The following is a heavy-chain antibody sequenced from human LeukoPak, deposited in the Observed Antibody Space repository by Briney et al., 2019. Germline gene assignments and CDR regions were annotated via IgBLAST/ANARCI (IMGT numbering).Heavy chain of an antibody. Sequence: PGGSLRLSCAASGFTVSINYMSWVRQAPGKGLEWVSLIRGDDSTHYTDSVKGRFTISRDSSKNTLYLQMNSLRAEDTAVYFCAIEAGYSTTWYAYYFDYWGQGALVTVSS. V-gene: IGHV3-53*01. CDR3: AIEAGYSTTWYAYYFDY. CDR2: IRGDDST. D-gene: IGHD6-13*01. CDR1: GFTVSINY. J-gene: IGHJ4*02.